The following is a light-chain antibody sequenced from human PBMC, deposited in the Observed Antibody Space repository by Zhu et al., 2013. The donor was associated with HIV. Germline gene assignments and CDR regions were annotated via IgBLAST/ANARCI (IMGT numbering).Light chain of an antibody. CDR1: SSDVGAYNY. CDR2: DVT. V-gene: IGLV2-23*02. CDR3: CSYAGSGTLV. Sequence: QSALTQPASLSGSPGQSITISCTGTSSDVGAYNYVSWYQQPPGKAPKLIIYDVTIRPSGVSNRFSGSKSGNTASLTISGLQAEDEADYYCCSYAGSGTLVFGGGTKLTVL. J-gene: IGLJ3*02.